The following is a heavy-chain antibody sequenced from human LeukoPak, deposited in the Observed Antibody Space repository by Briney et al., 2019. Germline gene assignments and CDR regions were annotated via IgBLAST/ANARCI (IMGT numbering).Heavy chain of an antibody. J-gene: IGHJ4*02. Sequence: GGSLRLSCAASGFTFSSYAMNWVRQAPGKGLEWVSTITGSGVGTYDADSVKGRFTISRDNAKNSLYLQMNSLRAEDTAVYYCARDQPLYYFDYWGQGTLVTVSS. D-gene: IGHD3-16*01. V-gene: IGHV3-23*01. CDR1: GFTFSSYA. CDR2: ITGSGVGT. CDR3: ARDQPLYYFDY.